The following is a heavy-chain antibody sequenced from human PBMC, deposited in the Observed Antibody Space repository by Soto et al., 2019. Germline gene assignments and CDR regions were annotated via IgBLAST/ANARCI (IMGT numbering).Heavy chain of an antibody. J-gene: IGHJ6*02. CDR1: GFTFTSSA. Sequence: SVKVSCKASGFTFTSSAVQWVRQARGQRLEWIGWIVVGSGNTNYAQKFQERVTITRDMSTSTAYMELSSLRSEDTAVYYCAADRKYSASYYGTYYYYYGMYVWGQGTTVTVSS. D-gene: IGHD1-26*01. V-gene: IGHV1-58*01. CDR2: IVVGSGNT. CDR3: AADRKYSASYYGTYYYYYGMYV.